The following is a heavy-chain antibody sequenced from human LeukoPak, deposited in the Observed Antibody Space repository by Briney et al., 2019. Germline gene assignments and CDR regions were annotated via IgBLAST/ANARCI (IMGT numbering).Heavy chain of an antibody. Sequence: SETLSLTCTVSGGSVSSGSYYWSWIRQPPGKGLEWIGYIYYSGSTNYNSSLKSRVTISVDTSKNQFSLKLSSVTAADTAVYYCARDFSSSWYAFDDWGQRILVTVSS. CDR3: ARDFSSSWYAFDD. CDR2: IYYSGST. CDR1: GGSVSSGSYY. D-gene: IGHD6-13*01. J-gene: IGHJ4*02. V-gene: IGHV4-61*01.